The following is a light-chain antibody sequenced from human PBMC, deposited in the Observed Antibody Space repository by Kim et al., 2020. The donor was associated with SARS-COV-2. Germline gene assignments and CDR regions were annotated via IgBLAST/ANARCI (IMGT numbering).Light chain of an antibody. CDR3: QVWDSSSDHPV. CDR1: NIGSKS. V-gene: IGLV3-21*04. J-gene: IGLJ2*01. Sequence: PGKTARITCGGNNIGSKSVHWSQQKPGQAPVLVIYYDSDRPSGIPERFSGSNSGNTATLTISRVEAGDEADYYCQVWDSSSDHPVFGGGTQLTVL. CDR2: YDS.